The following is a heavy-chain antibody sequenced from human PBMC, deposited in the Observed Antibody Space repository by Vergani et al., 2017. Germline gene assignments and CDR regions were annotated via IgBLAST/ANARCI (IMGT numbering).Heavy chain of an antibody. V-gene: IGHV6-1*01. CDR1: GDSVSSNSAP. CDR2: TYYRSKWYN. CDR3: GRVADFYGLGSRLLDH. Sequence: QVQLQESGPGLVKPSQTLSLTCAISGDSVSSNSAPWNWIRQSPSRGLEWLGRTYYRSKWYNDYAVSVKSRITINPDTSKNQFSMQLNSVTPEDTAVYYGGRVADFYGLGSRLLDHWGQGILVTVSS. J-gene: IGHJ4*02. D-gene: IGHD3-10*01.